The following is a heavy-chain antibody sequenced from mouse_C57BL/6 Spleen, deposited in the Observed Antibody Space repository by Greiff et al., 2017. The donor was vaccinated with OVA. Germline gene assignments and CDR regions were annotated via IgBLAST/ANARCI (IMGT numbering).Heavy chain of an antibody. Sequence: QVQLQQPGAELVKPGASVKLSCKASGYTFTSYWMQWVKQRPGQGLEWIGEIDPSDSYTNYNQKFKGKATLTVDTSSSTAYMQLSSLTSEDSAVYDCARNDYGKRKFDYWGQGTTLTVSS. D-gene: IGHD2-4*01. CDR3: ARNDYGKRKFDY. CDR1: GYTFTSYW. V-gene: IGHV1-50*01. J-gene: IGHJ2*01. CDR2: IDPSDSYT.